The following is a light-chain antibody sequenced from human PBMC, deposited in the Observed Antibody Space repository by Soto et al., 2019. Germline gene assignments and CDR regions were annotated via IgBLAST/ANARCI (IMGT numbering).Light chain of an antibody. Sequence: VLTQSPGTLSLSPGERATLSWRASQSLTNSFIAWYQQKPGQAPRLLIYDTSSRASGIPDRFSGSGSGTDFTLTISRLETEDFAVFYCQQYGTSEIIFGQGTRLEIK. CDR3: QQYGTSEII. CDR1: QSLTNSF. J-gene: IGKJ5*01. CDR2: DTS. V-gene: IGKV3-20*01.